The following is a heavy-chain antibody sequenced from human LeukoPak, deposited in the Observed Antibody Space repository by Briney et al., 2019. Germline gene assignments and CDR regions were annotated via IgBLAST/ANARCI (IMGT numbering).Heavy chain of an antibody. CDR1: GFTFSHYY. CDR3: TRASGYDRGRSYY. D-gene: IGHD5-12*01. Sequence: PGGSLRLSCAASGFTFSHYYMSWIRQAPGKGLEWVSHISSSSDNTNYADSVKGRFTISRDNAKNSMYLQMNSLRAEDTALYYCTRASGYDRGRSYYWGQGTLVTVSS. J-gene: IGHJ4*02. CDR2: ISSSSDNT. V-gene: IGHV3-11*05.